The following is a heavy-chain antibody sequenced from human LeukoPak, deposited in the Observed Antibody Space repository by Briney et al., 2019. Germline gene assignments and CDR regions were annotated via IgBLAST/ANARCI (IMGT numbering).Heavy chain of an antibody. Sequence: PGGSLRLSCAVSGLIFRSYWMSWVRQAPGKGLEWVANINQDGSEKYFVDSVKGRFTISRDNAKNTLYLQMNSLRAEDTAVYYCARASERSFDYWGQGTPVTVSS. CDR1: GLIFRSYW. CDR3: ARASERSFDY. V-gene: IGHV3-7*01. D-gene: IGHD3-3*01. J-gene: IGHJ4*02. CDR2: INQDGSEK.